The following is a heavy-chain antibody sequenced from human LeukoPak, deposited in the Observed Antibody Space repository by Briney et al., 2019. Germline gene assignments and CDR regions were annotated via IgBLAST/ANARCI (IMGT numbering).Heavy chain of an antibody. V-gene: IGHV3-64D*06. CDR3: VTDNEAGGSPFDR. Sequence: PGGSLRLSCSASGFILRSHAMHWVRQAPGKGLEYVSRISDNGGSTYYADSVKGRFTISRDNSKNTLYLQMSSLRAVDTAVYYCVTDNEAGGSPFDRWGQGTLVTVSS. CDR1: GFILRSHA. CDR2: ISDNGGST. J-gene: IGHJ4*02. D-gene: IGHD1-1*01.